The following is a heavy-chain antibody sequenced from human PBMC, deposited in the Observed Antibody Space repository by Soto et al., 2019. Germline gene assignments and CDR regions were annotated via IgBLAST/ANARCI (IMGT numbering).Heavy chain of an antibody. CDR1: GGSISSYY. CDR2: IYYSGST. D-gene: IGHD6-13*01. Sequence: SETLSLTCTVSGGSISSYYLSWIRQPPGKGLEWIGYIYYSGSTNYNPSLKSRVTISVDTSKNQFSLKLSSVTAADTAVYYCARPVAAAEGYYYGMDVWGQGTTVTVSS. CDR3: ARPVAAAEGYYYGMDV. J-gene: IGHJ6*02. V-gene: IGHV4-59*08.